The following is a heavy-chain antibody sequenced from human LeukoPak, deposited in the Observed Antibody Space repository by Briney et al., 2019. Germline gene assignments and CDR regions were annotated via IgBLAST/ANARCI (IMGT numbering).Heavy chain of an antibody. D-gene: IGHD3-9*01. CDR1: GGTFSSYA. V-gene: IGHV1-69*13. Sequence: ASVKVSCKASGGTFSSYAISWVRQAPGQGLEWMGGIIPIFGTANYAQKFQGRVTITADESTSTAYMELSSLRSEDTAVYYCARGGISDYDTLTGPNWFDPWGQGTLVTVSS. CDR2: IIPIFGTA. J-gene: IGHJ5*02. CDR3: ARGGISDYDTLTGPNWFDP.